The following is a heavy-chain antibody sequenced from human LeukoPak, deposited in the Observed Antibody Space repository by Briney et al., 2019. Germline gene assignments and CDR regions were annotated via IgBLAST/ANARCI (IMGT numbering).Heavy chain of an antibody. CDR1: GFTFNSYS. CDR3: IRDGLLWFGGST. Sequence: GGSLRLSCAASGFTFNSYSMNWVRQAPGKGLVWVSCINSDGTITHHADSVKGRFTISRDNANNTLYLQMHSLRAEDTAVYYCIRDGLLWFGGSTWGQGTMVTVSS. CDR2: INSDGTIT. D-gene: IGHD3-10*01. J-gene: IGHJ3*01. V-gene: IGHV3-74*01.